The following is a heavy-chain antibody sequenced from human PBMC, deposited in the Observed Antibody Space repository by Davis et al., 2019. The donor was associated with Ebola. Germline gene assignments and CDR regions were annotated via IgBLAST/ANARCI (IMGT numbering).Heavy chain of an antibody. CDR1: GFTFSIYW. J-gene: IGHJ5*02. D-gene: IGHD6-19*01. CDR3: AKDSGWQMSP. V-gene: IGHV3-7*01. Sequence: PGGSLRLSCAASGFTFSIYWMSWVRQAPGKGLEWVANIKQDGSEKYYVDSLKGRFTISRDNAKNSVYLQMNSLRGEDTAVYYCAKDSGWQMSPWGQGTLVTVSS. CDR2: IKQDGSEK.